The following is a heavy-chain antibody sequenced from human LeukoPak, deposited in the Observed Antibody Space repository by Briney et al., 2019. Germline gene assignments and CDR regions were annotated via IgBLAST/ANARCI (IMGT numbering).Heavy chain of an antibody. CDR2: IYYSGST. D-gene: IGHD3-22*01. CDR3: AREDSSGYLGY. CDR1: DGPISSSGYY. V-gene: IGHV4-61*08. Sequence: PSETLSLTCTVSDGPISSSGYYWNWIRQPPGKGLEWIGYIYYSGSTNYNPSLKSRVTISVDTSKNQFSLKLTSLTAADTAVYYCAREDSSGYLGYWGQGTLVTVSS. J-gene: IGHJ4*02.